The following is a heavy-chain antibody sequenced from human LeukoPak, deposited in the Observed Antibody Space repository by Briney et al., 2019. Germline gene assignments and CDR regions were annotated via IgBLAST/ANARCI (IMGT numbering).Heavy chain of an antibody. D-gene: IGHD2-2*01. CDR1: GGSISSYY. Sequence: SETLSLTCTVSGGSISSYYWSWIRQPAGKALEWIGRIYTSGSTNYNPSLKSRVTMSVDTSKNQFSLKLSSVTAADTAVYYCAREGSYCSSTSCPHWFDPWGQGTLVTVSS. V-gene: IGHV4-4*07. CDR3: AREGSYCSSTSCPHWFDP. CDR2: IYTSGST. J-gene: IGHJ5*02.